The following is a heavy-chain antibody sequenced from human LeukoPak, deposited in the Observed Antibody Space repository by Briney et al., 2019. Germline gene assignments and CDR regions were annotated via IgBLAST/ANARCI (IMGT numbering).Heavy chain of an antibody. CDR1: GGSISSYY. J-gene: IGHJ4*02. D-gene: IGHD3-22*01. CDR3: ARAGMWEYYYDSSGYPYFDY. Sequence: SGTLSLTCTVSGGSISSYYWSWIRQPPGKGLEWIGYIYYSGSTNYNPSLKSRVTISVDTSKNQFSLKLSSVTAADTAVYYCARAGMWEYYYDSSGYPYFDYWGQGTLVTVSS. CDR2: IYYSGST. V-gene: IGHV4-59*01.